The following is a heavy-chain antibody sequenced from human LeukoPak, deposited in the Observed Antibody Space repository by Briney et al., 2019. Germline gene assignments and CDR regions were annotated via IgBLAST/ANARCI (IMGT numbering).Heavy chain of an antibody. Sequence: AGGSLRLSCAASGFTFSTYSMNWVRQAPGKGLEWVSSISSSSSYIYYADSVKGRFTISRDNAKNSLYLQMNSLRAEDTAVYYCARLPSQGVDYWGQGTLVTVSS. V-gene: IGHV3-21*01. J-gene: IGHJ4*02. CDR1: GFTFSTYS. CDR2: ISSSSSYI. CDR3: ARLPSQGVDY. D-gene: IGHD2-2*01.